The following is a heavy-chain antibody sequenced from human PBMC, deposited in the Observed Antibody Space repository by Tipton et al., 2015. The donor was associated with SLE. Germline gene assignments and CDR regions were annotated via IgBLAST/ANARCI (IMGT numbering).Heavy chain of an antibody. CDR1: GFTFDDYA. J-gene: IGHJ6*02. CDR3: AKDLCQATAVSYFFAMDV. Sequence: RSLRLYCVDSGFTFDDYAVHWVRQAPGKGLEWVSGISWNGRSTVYADSVKGRLTISRDSAKNCLYLEMKSLKTDDTSLYFCAKDLCQATAVSYFFAMDVWGLGTTVTVSS. D-gene: IGHD6-13*01. CDR2: ISWNGRST. V-gene: IGHV3-9*01.